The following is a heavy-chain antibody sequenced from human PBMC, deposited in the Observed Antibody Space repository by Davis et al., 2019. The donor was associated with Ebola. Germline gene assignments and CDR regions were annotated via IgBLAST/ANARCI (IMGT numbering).Heavy chain of an antibody. CDR3: AKIDCSGGSCYAPDI. CDR2: ISGSGGST. Sequence: GESLKISCAASGFTFSSYAMSWVRQAPAKGLEWVSAISGSGGSTYYADSVKGRFTISRDNSKNTLYLQMNSLRAEDTAVYYCAKIDCSGGSCYAPDIWGQGTMVTVSS. J-gene: IGHJ3*02. CDR1: GFTFSSYA. D-gene: IGHD2-15*01. V-gene: IGHV3-23*01.